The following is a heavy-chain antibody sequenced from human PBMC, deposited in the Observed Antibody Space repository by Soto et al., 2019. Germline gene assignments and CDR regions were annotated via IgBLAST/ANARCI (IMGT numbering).Heavy chain of an antibody. D-gene: IGHD2-8*01. Sequence: QVQLQQWGAGLLKPSETLSLTCVVYGGSFSTYYCSWIRKLPRTGQELMGERNHSGSTNFNSSLKSRVTISVETAKNKFTLNLSPLADADTAVYYGARDRGVVLPHQNYWFDPSVQGPLVMVSS. CDR1: GGSFSTYY. V-gene: IGHV4-34*01. CDR3: ARDRGVVLPHQNYWFDP. J-gene: IGHJ5*02. CDR2: RNHSGST.